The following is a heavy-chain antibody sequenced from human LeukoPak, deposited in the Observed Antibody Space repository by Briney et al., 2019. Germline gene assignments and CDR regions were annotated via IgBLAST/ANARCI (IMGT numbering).Heavy chain of an antibody. Sequence: GASVKVSCKASGYTFTSYGISWVRQAPGQGLEWMGWISGYNGNTKHAQNLQGRVTMTTDTSTSSAYVELRSPRSDDTAVYYCARDRTTGGYSFGYDYWGQGTLVTVSS. CDR2: ISGYNGNT. V-gene: IGHV1-18*01. CDR3: ARDRTTGGYSFGYDY. J-gene: IGHJ4*02. CDR1: GYTFTSYG. D-gene: IGHD5-18*01.